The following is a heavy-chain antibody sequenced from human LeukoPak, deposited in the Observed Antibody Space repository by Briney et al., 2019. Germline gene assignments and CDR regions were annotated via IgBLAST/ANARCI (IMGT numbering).Heavy chain of an antibody. Sequence: ASVKVSCKASGYTFTSYGISWVRQAPGQGLEWMGWISAYNGNTNYAQKLQGRVTMTTDTSTSTAYMELRSLRSDDTAVHYCARATVRYSGYEEFDYWGQGTLVTVSS. V-gene: IGHV1-18*01. D-gene: IGHD5-12*01. CDR3: ARATVRYSGYEEFDY. CDR1: GYTFTSYG. J-gene: IGHJ4*02. CDR2: ISAYNGNT.